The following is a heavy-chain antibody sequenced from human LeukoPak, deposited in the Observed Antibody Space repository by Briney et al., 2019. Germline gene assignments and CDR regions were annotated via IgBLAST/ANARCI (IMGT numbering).Heavy chain of an antibody. Sequence: SETLSLTCTVSGGSISNYYWSWIRQPPGKGLEWIAYIYYTGLTNYNPSLKSRVTISVDTSKNQFSLKLSSVTAADTAVYYCARDMPEVGIPDVWGKGTTVTISS. CDR1: GGSISNYY. J-gene: IGHJ6*04. D-gene: IGHD2-2*01. V-gene: IGHV4-59*01. CDR2: IYYTGLT. CDR3: ARDMPEVGIPDV.